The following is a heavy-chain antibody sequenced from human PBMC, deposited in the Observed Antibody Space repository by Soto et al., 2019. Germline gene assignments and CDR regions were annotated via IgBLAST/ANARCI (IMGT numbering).Heavy chain of an antibody. CDR1: GGTFSSYA. Sequence: SVKVSCKASGGTFSSYAISWVRQAPGQGLEWMGGIIPIFGTANYAQKFQGRVTITADKSTSTAYMELSSLRSEDTAVYYCASPEQGIAARPENYGMDVWGQGTKVTVYS. CDR3: ASPEQGIAARPENYGMDV. J-gene: IGHJ6*02. V-gene: IGHV1-69*06. CDR2: IIPIFGTA. D-gene: IGHD6-6*01.